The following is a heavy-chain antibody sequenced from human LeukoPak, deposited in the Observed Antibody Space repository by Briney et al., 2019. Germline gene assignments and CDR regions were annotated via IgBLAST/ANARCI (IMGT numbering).Heavy chain of an antibody. CDR2: ISSSSSYI. CDR1: GFTFSSYS. J-gene: IGHJ4*02. Sequence: GGSLRVSCAASGFTFSSYSMNWVRQAPGKGLEWVSSISSSSSYIYYADSVKGRFTISRDNSKNTLYLQMNSPRAEDTAVYYCAKVRYYDSSGLMDYWGQGTLVTVSS. CDR3: AKVRYYDSSGLMDY. V-gene: IGHV3-21*04. D-gene: IGHD3-22*01.